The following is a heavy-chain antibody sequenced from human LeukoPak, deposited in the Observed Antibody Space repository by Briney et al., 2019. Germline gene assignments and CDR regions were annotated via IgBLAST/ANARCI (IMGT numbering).Heavy chain of an antibody. CDR2: ISYDGSNK. CDR3: ARDPGRVYYYYYMDV. Sequence: GGSLRLSCAASGFTFSSYAMHWVRQAPGKGLEWVAVISYDGSNKYYADSVKGRFTISRDNSKNTLYLQMNSLRAEDTAVYYCARDPGRVYYYYYMDVWGKGTTVTVSS. CDR1: GFTFSSYA. D-gene: IGHD1-14*01. V-gene: IGHV3-30-3*01. J-gene: IGHJ6*03.